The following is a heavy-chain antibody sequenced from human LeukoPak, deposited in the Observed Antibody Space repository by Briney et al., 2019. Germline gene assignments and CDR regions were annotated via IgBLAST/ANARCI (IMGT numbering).Heavy chain of an antibody. V-gene: IGHV4-59*01. D-gene: IGHD6-19*01. J-gene: IGHJ4*02. Sequence: PSETLSLTCTVSGDSISNYYWSWIRQSPGKELEWIGYMYNRGSTIYNPSLKSRVTISTDTSKNQFSLRLTSVTAADTAVYYCARAEKAVTGTLDYWRQGTLITVSS. CDR3: ARAEKAVTGTLDY. CDR2: MYNRGST. CDR1: GDSISNYY.